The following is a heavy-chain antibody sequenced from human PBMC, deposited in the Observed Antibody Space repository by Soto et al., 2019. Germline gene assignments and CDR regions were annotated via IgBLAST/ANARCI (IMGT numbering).Heavy chain of an antibody. J-gene: IGHJ4*02. Sequence: QVQLVESGGGVVQPGRSLRLSCAASGFTFSSYAMHWVRQAPGKGLEWVAVISYDGSNKYYGDSVKGRFTISRDNSKNTLNLHKHSLRAEDTAVYYCARDNSPYSSGWHNRHFDCWGQGTLVTVAS. V-gene: IGHV3-30-3*01. CDR1: GFTFSSYA. CDR3: ARDNSPYSSGWHNRHFDC. D-gene: IGHD6-19*01. CDR2: ISYDGSNK.